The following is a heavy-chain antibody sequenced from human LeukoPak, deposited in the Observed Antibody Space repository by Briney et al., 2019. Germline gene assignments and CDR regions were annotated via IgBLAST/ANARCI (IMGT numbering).Heavy chain of an antibody. V-gene: IGHV3-7*01. CDR3: ARETIVVVPAARRGGDFDY. CDR1: GFTFSSYR. Sequence: PGGSLRLSCAASGFTFSSYRMSWVRQAPGKGLEWVANIKQDGSEKYYADSVKGRFTISRDNAKNSLYLQMNSLRAEDTAVYYCARETIVVVPAARRGGDFDYWGQGTLVTVSS. J-gene: IGHJ4*02. D-gene: IGHD2-2*01. CDR2: IKQDGSEK.